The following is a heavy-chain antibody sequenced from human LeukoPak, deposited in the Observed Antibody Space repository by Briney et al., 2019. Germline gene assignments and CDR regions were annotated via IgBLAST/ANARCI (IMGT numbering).Heavy chain of an antibody. CDR1: GFTVSSNY. Sequence: GGSLRLSCAASGFTVSSNYMSWVRQAPGKGLEWVSVIYSGGNTYYADSVKGRFTISRDNSKNTLYLQMNSLRAEDTAVYYCARDRPLAVAGTDYWGQGTLVTVSS. D-gene: IGHD6-19*01. V-gene: IGHV3-53*01. J-gene: IGHJ4*02. CDR2: IYSGGNT. CDR3: ARDRPLAVAGTDY.